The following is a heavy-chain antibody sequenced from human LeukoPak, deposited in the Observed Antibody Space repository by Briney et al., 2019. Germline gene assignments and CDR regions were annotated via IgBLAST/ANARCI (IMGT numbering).Heavy chain of an antibody. CDR3: ASRLRWSAFDI. Sequence: SETLSLTCAVYGGSFSGYYWSWIRQPPGKGLEWIGEINHSGSTNYNPSLKSRVTISVDTSKNQLSLKLSSVTAAVTAVYYCASRLRWSAFDIWGQGTMVTVSS. CDR1: GGSFSGYY. J-gene: IGHJ3*02. D-gene: IGHD4-23*01. CDR2: INHSGST. V-gene: IGHV4-34*01.